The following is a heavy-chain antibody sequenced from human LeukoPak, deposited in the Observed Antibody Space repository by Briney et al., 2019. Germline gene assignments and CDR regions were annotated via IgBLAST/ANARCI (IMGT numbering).Heavy chain of an antibody. J-gene: IGHJ6*03. CDR2: IYYSGST. Sequence: SETLSLTCTVSGGSISSHYWSWIRQPPGKGLEWIGYIYYSGSTNYNPSLKSRVTISVDTSKNQFFLKLSSVTAADTAVYYCARWYSSGYYYYYYMDVWGKGTTVTVSS. D-gene: IGHD6-19*01. CDR3: ARWYSSGYYYYYYMDV. CDR1: GGSISSHY. V-gene: IGHV4-59*11.